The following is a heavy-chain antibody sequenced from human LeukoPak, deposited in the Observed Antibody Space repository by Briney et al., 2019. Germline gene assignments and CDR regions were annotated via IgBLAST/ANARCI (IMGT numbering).Heavy chain of an antibody. V-gene: IGHV3-23*01. CDR3: AKGARFGSYQAIDY. Sequence: GGSLRLSCAASGFTFSSYGMSWVRQAPGKGLEWVSAISGSGGSTYYADSVKGRFTISRDNSKNTLYLQMNSLRAEDTAVYYCAKGARFGSYQAIDYWGQGTLVTVSS. CDR1: GFTFSSYG. CDR2: ISGSGGST. J-gene: IGHJ4*02. D-gene: IGHD1-26*01.